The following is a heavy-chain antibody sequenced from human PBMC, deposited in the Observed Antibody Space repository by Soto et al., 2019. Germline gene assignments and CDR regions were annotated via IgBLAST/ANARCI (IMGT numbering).Heavy chain of an antibody. Sequence: PSETLSLTYTVSGGSVSSGSYYWSWIRQPPGKGLQWVGYIDYSGRTNYNPSLKSRVTISVDTSKNHFSLKLSSVTAADTAEYYCARGWTMIDLDYWGQGTLVTVSS. J-gene: IGHJ4*02. CDR2: IDYSGRT. CDR3: ARGWTMIDLDY. CDR1: GGSVSSGSYY. V-gene: IGHV4-61*03. D-gene: IGHD3-22*01.